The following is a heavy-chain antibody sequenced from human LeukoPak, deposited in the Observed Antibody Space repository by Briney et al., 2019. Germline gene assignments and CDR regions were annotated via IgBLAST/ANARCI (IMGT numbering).Heavy chain of an antibody. D-gene: IGHD1-26*01. CDR1: GGSISSYY. Sequence: PSETLSLTCTVSGGSISSYYWSWIRQPPGKGLGWIGYIYYSGSTNYNPSLKSRVTISVDTSKNQFSLKLSSVTAADTAVYYCARGSGSLSFDIWGQGTMVTVSS. J-gene: IGHJ3*02. CDR3: ARGSGSLSFDI. V-gene: IGHV4-59*01. CDR2: IYYSGST.